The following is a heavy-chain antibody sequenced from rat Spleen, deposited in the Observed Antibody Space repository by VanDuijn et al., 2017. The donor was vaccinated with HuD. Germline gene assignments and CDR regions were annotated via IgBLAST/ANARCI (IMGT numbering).Heavy chain of an antibody. Sequence: EVQLVETGGDLVQPGRSLKLSCVASGFTFSGYWMYWLRQAPTKGLEWVATINFDGSSTYYRDSVRGRFTISRDNAKSTLYLQMDSLRSEDTATYYCVRDGGYWYFDFWGPGTMVTVSS. J-gene: IGHJ1*01. D-gene: IGHD1-11*01. CDR3: VRDGGYWYFDF. CDR1: GFTFSGYW. V-gene: IGHV5-29*01. CDR2: INFDGSST.